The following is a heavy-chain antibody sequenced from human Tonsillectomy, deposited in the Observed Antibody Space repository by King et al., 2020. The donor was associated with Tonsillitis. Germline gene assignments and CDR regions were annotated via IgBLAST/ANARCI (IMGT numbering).Heavy chain of an antibody. Sequence: VQLVESGGGLVKPGGSLRLSCATSGFIFSDYDMNWVRQAPGKGLEWVSPISSACNYKYPADSVKGRFPLSRDNAKSSLYLQMCSLRAEETAVYYCAKDKGAGYYDSRRGAFDLWGQGTMVIVSS. J-gene: IGHJ3*01. V-gene: IGHV3-21*06. CDR3: AKDKGAGYYDSRRGAFDL. D-gene: IGHD3-22*01. CDR1: GFIFSDYD. CDR2: ISSACNYK.